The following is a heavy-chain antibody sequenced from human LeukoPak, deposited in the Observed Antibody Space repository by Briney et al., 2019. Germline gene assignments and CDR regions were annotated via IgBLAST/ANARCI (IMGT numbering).Heavy chain of an antibody. J-gene: IGHJ4*02. CDR1: GGSISRYY. V-gene: IGHV4-59*12. CDR2: IYYSGNT. CDR3: ARDGYDSVYFDY. D-gene: IGHD5-12*01. Sequence: PSETLSLTCTVSGGSISRYYWNWIRQPPGKGLEWIGYIYYSGNTNYNPSLKSRVTISVDTSKNQFSLKLSSVTAADTAVYYCARDGYDSVYFDYWGQGTLVTVSS.